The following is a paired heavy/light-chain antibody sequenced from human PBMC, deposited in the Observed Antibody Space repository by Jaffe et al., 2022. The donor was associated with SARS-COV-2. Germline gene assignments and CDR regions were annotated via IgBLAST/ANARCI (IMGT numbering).Light chain of an antibody. CDR3: QSYDRSLSGLPGV. Sequence: QSVLTQPPSMSGAPGQTITISCAGSTSNIGAGYAVHWYQQLPGTAPKLLIYVTNNRPSGVPDRFSGSRSGTSASLAITGLQAEDEADYYCQSYDRSLSGLPGVFGGGTRLTVL. CDR2: VTN. CDR1: TSNIGAGYA. V-gene: IGLV1-40*01. J-gene: IGLJ3*02.
Heavy chain of an antibody. CDR2: IRSTAYGGTT. CDR1: GFAFGDYA. D-gene: IGHD2-2*01. CDR3: TRDAHPFCSGISCYHPDY. V-gene: IGHV3-49*03. Sequence: EVHLVESGGGLVQPGRSLRLSCSASGFAFGDYAMSWFRQSPGKGLEWVAFIRSTAYGGTTEYAASVKGRFTLSREDSESIAYLQMNSLRTEDTATYYCTRDAHPFCSGISCYHPDYWGQGTLVTVSS. J-gene: IGHJ4*02.